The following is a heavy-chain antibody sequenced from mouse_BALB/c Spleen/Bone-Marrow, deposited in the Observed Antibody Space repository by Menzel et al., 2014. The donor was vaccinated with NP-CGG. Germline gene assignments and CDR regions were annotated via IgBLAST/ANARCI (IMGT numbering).Heavy chain of an antibody. CDR3: ARGGLRYFDV. V-gene: IGHV5-6-5*01. CDR2: ISSGGST. J-gene: IGHJ1*01. D-gene: IGHD3-2*02. Sequence: DVMLVESGGGSVKPGGSLKLSCAASGFTFSSYAMSWVRQTPEKRLEWVASISSGGSTYYPDSVKGRFTISRDNARNILYLQMSSLRSEDTAMYYCARGGLRYFDVWGAGTTVTVSS. CDR1: GFTFSSYA.